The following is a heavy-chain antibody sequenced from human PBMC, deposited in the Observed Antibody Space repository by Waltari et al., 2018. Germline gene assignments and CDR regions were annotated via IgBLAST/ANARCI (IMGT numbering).Heavy chain of an antibody. V-gene: IGHV4-34*01. D-gene: IGHD5-12*01. J-gene: IGHJ4*02. CDR2: ISHSGST. CDR3: ARVQSGYDSGY. Sequence: IRQPPGKGLEWIGEISHSGSTNYNPSLKRRVTISVDTSKNQFSLKLSSVTAADTAVYYCARVQSGYDSGYWGQGTLVTVSS.